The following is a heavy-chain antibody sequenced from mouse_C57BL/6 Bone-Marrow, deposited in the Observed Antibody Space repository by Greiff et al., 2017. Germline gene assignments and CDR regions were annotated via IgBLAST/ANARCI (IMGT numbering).Heavy chain of an antibody. CDR2: IYPGDGDT. V-gene: IGHV1-82*01. J-gene: IGHJ3*01. Sequence: VMLVASGPELVKPGASVKISCKASGYAFSSSWMNWVKQRPVKGLEWIGRIYPGDGDTYYNGKFKGKATLTADKSSSTGYMQLSSLASEDSAVYFCAKLGPWFAYWGQGTLVTVAA. CDR1: GYAFSSSW. D-gene: IGHD4-1*01. CDR3: AKLGPWFAY.